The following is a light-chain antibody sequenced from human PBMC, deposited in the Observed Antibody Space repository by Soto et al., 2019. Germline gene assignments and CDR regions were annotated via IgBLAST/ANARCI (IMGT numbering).Light chain of an antibody. Sequence: DIQMTQSPSTLSASVGDRMIITCRASQSLSGWLAWYQQKPGKAPTLLIYDVSNLDSGVPSRFSGGGSGTEFTLTISSLQSDDYATYYCQQYNSCSRTFGPGTKVDIK. V-gene: IGKV1-5*01. CDR3: QQYNSCSRT. CDR1: QSLSGW. J-gene: IGKJ1*01. CDR2: DVS.